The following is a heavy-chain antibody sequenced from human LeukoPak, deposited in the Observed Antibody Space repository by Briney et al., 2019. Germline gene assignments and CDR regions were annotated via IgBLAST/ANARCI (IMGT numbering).Heavy chain of an antibody. CDR1: GGSISSSSYY. V-gene: IGHV4-39*07. Sequence: SETLSLTCTVSGGSISSSSYYWGWIRQPPGKGLEWIGSIYYSGSTYYNPSIKSRVTISVDTSKNQFSLKLSSVTAADTAVYYCARVVVSYYYMDVWGKGTTVTVSS. J-gene: IGHJ6*03. CDR2: IYYSGST. D-gene: IGHD2-15*01. CDR3: ARVVVSYYYMDV.